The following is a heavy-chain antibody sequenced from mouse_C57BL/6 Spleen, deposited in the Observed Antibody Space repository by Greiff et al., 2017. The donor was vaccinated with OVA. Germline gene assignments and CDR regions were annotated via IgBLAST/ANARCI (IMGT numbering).Heavy chain of an antibody. Sequence: DVKLVESGGGLVKPGGSLKLSCAASGFTFSSYAMSWVSQTPEKRLEWVATISDGGSYTYYPDNVKGRFTISRDNAKNNLYLQMSHLKSEDTAMYYCARDRDSSYFDYWGQGTTLTVSS. J-gene: IGHJ2*01. CDR3: ARDRDSSYFDY. V-gene: IGHV5-4*01. D-gene: IGHD2-12*01. CDR2: ISDGGSYT. CDR1: GFTFSSYA.